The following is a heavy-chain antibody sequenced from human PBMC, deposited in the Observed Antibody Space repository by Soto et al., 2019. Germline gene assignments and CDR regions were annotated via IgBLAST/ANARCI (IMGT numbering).Heavy chain of an antibody. D-gene: IGHD5-12*01. J-gene: IGHJ4*02. CDR3: ARDLGGEATIRF. V-gene: IGHV1-69*01. Sequence: QVQLEQSGAEVKKPGSSVKVACKASGGTFNTFVISWVLQAPGQGLEWMGGIIPNFGTTNYAQKFQGKVTTAAKDTTRTYYRELRGLTSDDTSVYYCARDLGGEATIRFWGQGTLVTVSS. CDR2: IIPNFGTT. CDR1: GGTFNTFV.